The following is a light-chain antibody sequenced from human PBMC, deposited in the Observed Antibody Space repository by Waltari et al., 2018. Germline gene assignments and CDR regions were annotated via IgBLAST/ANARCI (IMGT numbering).Light chain of an antibody. J-gene: IGLJ3*02. Sequence: QSALTQPASVSGSPGQSITIPCTGTSSDFGNYNLVSWYQRHPGKPPKLIIYEATKRPSDISNRFSASKSGNTASLTISGLQAEDEADYFCCSYADSNTWVFGGGTRLTVL. CDR3: CSYADSNTWV. CDR1: SSDFGNYNL. V-gene: IGLV2-23*01. CDR2: EAT.